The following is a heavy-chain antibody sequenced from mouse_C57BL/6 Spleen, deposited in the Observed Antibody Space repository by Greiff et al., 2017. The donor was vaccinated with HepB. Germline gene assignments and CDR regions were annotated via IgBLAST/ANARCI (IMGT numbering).Heavy chain of an antibody. V-gene: IGHV5-4*03. D-gene: IGHD1-1*01. CDR3: VTTVVDYFDY. J-gene: IGHJ2*01. CDR1: GFTFSSYA. Sequence: EVKLVESGGGLVKPGGSLKLSCAASGFTFSSYAMSWVRQTPEKRLEWVATISDGGSYTYYPDNVKGRFTISRDNAKNNLYLQMSHLKSEDTAMYYCVTTVVDYFDYWGQGTTLTVSS. CDR2: ISDGGSYT.